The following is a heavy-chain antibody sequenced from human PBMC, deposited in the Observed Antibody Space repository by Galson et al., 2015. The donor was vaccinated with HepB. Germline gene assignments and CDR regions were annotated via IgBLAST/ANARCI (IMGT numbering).Heavy chain of an antibody. CDR3: ARDREDKISGWYLPYYFDY. D-gene: IGHD6-19*01. V-gene: IGHV1-2*02. Sequence: SVKVSCKASGYTFTGYYMHWVRQAPGQGLEWMGWINPNSGGTNYAQKFQGRVTMTRDTSISTAYMELSRLRSDDTAVYYCARDREDKISGWYLPYYFDYWGQGTLVTVSS. J-gene: IGHJ4*02. CDR1: GYTFTGYY. CDR2: INPNSGGT.